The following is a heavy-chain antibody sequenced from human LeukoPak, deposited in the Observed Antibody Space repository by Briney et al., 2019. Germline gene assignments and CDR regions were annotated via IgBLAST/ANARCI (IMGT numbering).Heavy chain of an antibody. J-gene: IGHJ5*02. V-gene: IGHV4-4*02. CDR3: ARHYGP. D-gene: IGHD3-16*01. CDR2: IYDSGST. CDR1: GGSISSSNW. Sequence: YPSGTLSLTCAVSGGSISSSNWWSWVRQPPGKGLEWIGSIYDSGSTYYNPSLKSRVTISVDTSKNQFSLKLNSVTAADTAVYYCARHYGPWGQGTLVTVSS.